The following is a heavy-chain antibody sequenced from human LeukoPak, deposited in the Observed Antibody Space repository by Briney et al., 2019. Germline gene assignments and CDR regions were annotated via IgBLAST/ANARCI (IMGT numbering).Heavy chain of an antibody. Sequence: SETLSLTCTVSGGSISSGDYYWRWIRQPPGKGLEWIGYIYYSGSTYYNPSLKSRVTISVDTSKNQFSLKLSSVTAADTAVYYCARDWGSGSSYEWFDPWGQGTLVTVSS. J-gene: IGHJ5*02. V-gene: IGHV4-30-4*01. CDR2: IYYSGST. CDR1: GGSISSGDYY. CDR3: ARDWGSGSSYEWFDP. D-gene: IGHD3-16*01.